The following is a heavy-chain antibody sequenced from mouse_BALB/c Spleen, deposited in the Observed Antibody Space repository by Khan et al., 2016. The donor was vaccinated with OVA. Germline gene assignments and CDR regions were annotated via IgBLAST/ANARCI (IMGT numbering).Heavy chain of an antibody. J-gene: IGHJ2*01. CDR1: GYSITSGYA. Sequence: VQLKESGPGLVKPSQSLSLTCTVTGYSITSGYAWNWIRQFPGNKLEWMGYISYSGVTSYTPSLKSRISLTRDTSKNQFFLQLNSVTTEDTATYDCARGNYYGYYFDYWGQGTTLTVSS. D-gene: IGHD1-1*01. V-gene: IGHV3-2*02. CDR2: ISYSGVT. CDR3: ARGNYYGYYFDY.